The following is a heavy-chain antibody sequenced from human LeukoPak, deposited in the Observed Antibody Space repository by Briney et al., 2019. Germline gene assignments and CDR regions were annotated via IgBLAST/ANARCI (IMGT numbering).Heavy chain of an antibody. D-gene: IGHD4-11*01. J-gene: IGHJ5*02. V-gene: IGHV4-4*02. Sequence: SGTLSLTCAVSGGSITSSNWWSWVRQPPGKGLEWIGEIYYTGNTNYNPSLKSRVTISVDKSNNQFSLNLSSVTAADTAVYYCAKSNAWDWFDPWGQGTLVTVSS. CDR2: IYYTGNT. CDR1: GGSITSSNW. CDR3: AKSNAWDWFDP.